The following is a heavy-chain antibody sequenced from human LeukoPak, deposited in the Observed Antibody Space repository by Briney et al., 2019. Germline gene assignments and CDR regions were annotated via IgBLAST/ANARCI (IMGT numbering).Heavy chain of an antibody. CDR1: GFTFSSYA. CDR3: AKDPTQWLVRVCYFDY. J-gene: IGHJ4*02. D-gene: IGHD6-19*01. Sequence: GSLRLSCAASGFTFSSYAMSWVRQAPGKGLEWVSVISGSGGSTYYADSVKGRFTISRDNSKNTLYLQMNSLRAEDTAVYYCAKDPTQWLVRVCYFDYWGQGTLVTVSS. V-gene: IGHV3-23*01. CDR2: ISGSGGST.